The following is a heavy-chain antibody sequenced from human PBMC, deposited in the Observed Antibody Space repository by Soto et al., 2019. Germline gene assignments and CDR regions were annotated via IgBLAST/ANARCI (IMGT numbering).Heavy chain of an antibody. CDR1: GFTFTTYA. J-gene: IGHJ6*02. CDR3: AKQTPNAGSTV. Sequence: EVQLLESGGGLVQPGGSLRLSCAASGFTFTTYAMNWVRQAPGKGLEWVSTVSGSGGSTYHADSVKGRFTVSRDNSKNTLYLQMNSLRTEDTAVYYCAKQTPNAGSTVWGQGTTDTVSS. D-gene: IGHD2-2*01. V-gene: IGHV3-23*01. CDR2: VSGSGGST.